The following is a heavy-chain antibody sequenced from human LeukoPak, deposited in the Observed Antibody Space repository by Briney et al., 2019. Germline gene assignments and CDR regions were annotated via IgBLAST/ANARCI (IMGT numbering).Heavy chain of an antibody. CDR1: GYTFTSYG. CDR3: ASGGYVGY. J-gene: IGHJ4*02. D-gene: IGHD2-15*01. Sequence: ASVKVSCKASGYTFTSYGISWVRQAPGQGLEWMGWISAYSGDTNYAQKFQGRATMTTDTSTGTAYMELRSLSSDDTAVYYCASGGYVGYWGQGTLVTVSS. V-gene: IGHV1-18*01. CDR2: ISAYSGDT.